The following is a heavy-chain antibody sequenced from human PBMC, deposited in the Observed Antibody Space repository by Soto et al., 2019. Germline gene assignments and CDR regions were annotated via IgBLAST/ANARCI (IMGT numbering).Heavy chain of an antibody. D-gene: IGHD3-10*01. V-gene: IGHV4-34*01. CDR2: INHSGST. J-gene: IGHJ5*02. Sequence: QVQLQQWGAGLLKPSETLSLTCAVYGGSFSGYYWSWIRQPPGKGLEWIGEINHSGSTNYNPSLTIRVTISVDTSKNQFSLKLRSLTAADTAVYYCARDRRLITMVRGVSLWFDPWGQGTLVTVSS. CDR1: GGSFSGYY. CDR3: ARDRRLITMVRGVSLWFDP.